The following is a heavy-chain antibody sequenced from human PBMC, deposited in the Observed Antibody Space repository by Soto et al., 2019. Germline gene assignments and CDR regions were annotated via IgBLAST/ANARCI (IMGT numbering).Heavy chain of an antibody. CDR2: INRGGGS. J-gene: IGHJ4*02. V-gene: IGHV4-34*01. CDR1: GGSFDGYF. Sequence: SETLSLTCAVYGGSFDGYFWTWIRQPPGKGLEWIGEINRGGGSNYNPSLKSRVTISLDTSKDQFSLSLRSVTAADTAVYYCARELPWFGAIDYWGQGTPVTVSS. D-gene: IGHD3-10*01. CDR3: ARELPWFGAIDY.